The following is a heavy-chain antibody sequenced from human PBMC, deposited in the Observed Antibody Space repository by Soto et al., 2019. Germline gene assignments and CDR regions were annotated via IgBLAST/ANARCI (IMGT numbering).Heavy chain of an antibody. Sequence: QVQLVESGGGVVQPGRSLRLSCAASGFTFSTYGMHWVRQAPGKGLEWVAIISYDGRNKYYADSLNGRFTVSKDNSKNTLYLQLNSLRVEDTAVYYCAKDRGEYVYGSRTPEPFQDWGTSTQVTVSS. D-gene: IGHD3-16*01. CDR3: AKDRGEYVYGSRTPEPFQD. CDR1: GFTFSTYG. CDR2: ISYDGRNK. V-gene: IGHV3-30*18. J-gene: IGHJ1*01.